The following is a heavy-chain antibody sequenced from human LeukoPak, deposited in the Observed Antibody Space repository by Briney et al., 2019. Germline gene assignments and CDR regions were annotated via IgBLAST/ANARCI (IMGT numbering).Heavy chain of an antibody. CDR2: INPSGGST. CDR1: GYAFSSYY. J-gene: IGHJ4*02. D-gene: IGHD5-18*01. Sequence: GASVKVSCKTSGYAFSSYYIHWVRQAPGQGLEWMGIINPSGGSTNYAQKFQGRVTMTRDTSISTAYMELSRLRSDDTAVYYCAREMDTAMVERYYFDYWGQGTLVTVSS. V-gene: IGHV1-2*02. CDR3: AREMDTAMVERYYFDY.